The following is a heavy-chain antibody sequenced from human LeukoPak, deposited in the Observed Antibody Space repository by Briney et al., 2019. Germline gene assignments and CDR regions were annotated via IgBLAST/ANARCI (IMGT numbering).Heavy chain of an antibody. V-gene: IGHV3-23*01. Sequence: GGSLRLSCAASGFTFNTYAMRWLRQAPGKGLEWVSGISGSGGSTYYADSVKGRFTISRDNSKNTLYVQMNSLRAEDTALYHCAKGGSSSWNAFDIWGQGTLVTVSS. D-gene: IGHD6-13*01. CDR2: ISGSGGST. CDR1: GFTFNTYA. J-gene: IGHJ3*02. CDR3: AKGGSSSWNAFDI.